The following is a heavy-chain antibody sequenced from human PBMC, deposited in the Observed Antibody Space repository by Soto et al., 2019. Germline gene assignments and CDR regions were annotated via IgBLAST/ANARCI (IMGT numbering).Heavy chain of an antibody. D-gene: IGHD6-13*01. Sequence: ASVKVSCKASGGTFSSYAISWVRQAPGQGLEWMGGIIPIFGTANYAQKFQGRVTITADESTSTAYMELSSLRSEDTAVYYCAGGLAAAAFDYWGQGTLVTVSS. CDR3: AGGLAAAAFDY. J-gene: IGHJ4*02. V-gene: IGHV1-69*13. CDR2: IIPIFGTA. CDR1: GGTFSSYA.